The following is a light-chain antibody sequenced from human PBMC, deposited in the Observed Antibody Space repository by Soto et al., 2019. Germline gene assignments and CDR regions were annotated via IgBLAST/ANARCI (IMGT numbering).Light chain of an antibody. V-gene: IGKV1-39*01. CDR1: QIINNY. J-gene: IGKJ2*01. CDR3: QQTYSLPDT. Sequence: DIQMTQSPSSLSASVGDRVTITCRASQIINNYVNWYQQKPGEAPKLLIYAASSLQSGVPSRFSGSGSGTTFTLTISSLQPEDFAAYYCQQTYSLPDTFGQGTKLVI. CDR2: AAS.